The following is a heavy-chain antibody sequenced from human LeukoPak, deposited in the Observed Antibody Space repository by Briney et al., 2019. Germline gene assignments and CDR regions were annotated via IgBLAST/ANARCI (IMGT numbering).Heavy chain of an antibody. J-gene: IGHJ6*02. CDR3: ARGIISTPVYGMDV. CDR1: GYTFTNYG. Sequence: GASVKVSCKASGYTFTNYGISWVRQAPGQGLECMGWISAYNGNTNYAQKVQGRVTMTTYTSTSTAYMELRSLRSDDTAVYYCARGIISTPVYGMDVWGRGTTVTVSS. V-gene: IGHV1-18*01. CDR2: ISAYNGNT. D-gene: IGHD3-10*01.